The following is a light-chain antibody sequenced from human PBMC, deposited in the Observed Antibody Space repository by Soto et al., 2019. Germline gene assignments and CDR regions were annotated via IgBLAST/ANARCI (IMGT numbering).Light chain of an antibody. CDR1: QNINTW. V-gene: IGKV1-5*03. CDR3: QHYDTYSGT. Sequence: DIQMNQSPSTLSASVGDRVTITCRASQNINTWLAWYQQKPGKAPKLLIYRASSLESGVPSRFSGSGSGTEFTLTISSLQPEDFSTYYCQHYDTYSGTFGPGTKVDVK. J-gene: IGKJ3*01. CDR2: RAS.